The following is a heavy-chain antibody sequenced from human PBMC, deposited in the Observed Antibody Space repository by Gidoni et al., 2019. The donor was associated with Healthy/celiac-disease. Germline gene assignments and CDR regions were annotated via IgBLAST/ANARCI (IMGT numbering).Heavy chain of an antibody. V-gene: IGHV3-66*02. CDR1: RLTVSSNY. Sequence: EVQLVESGGSLVQPGGSLRCSFATSRLTVSSNYMCCVRQAPGKGLEWVSVIYSGGSTYYADSVKGRFTISRDNSKNTLYLQMNSLRAEDTAVYYCARDTYYYDSSGSPGWGQGTLVTVSS. D-gene: IGHD3-22*01. CDR3: ARDTYYYDSSGSPG. J-gene: IGHJ4*02. CDR2: IYSGGST.